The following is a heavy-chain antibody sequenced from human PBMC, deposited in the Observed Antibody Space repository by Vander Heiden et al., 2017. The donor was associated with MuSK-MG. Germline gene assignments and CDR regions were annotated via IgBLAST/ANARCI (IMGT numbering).Heavy chain of an antibody. V-gene: IGHV1-69*01. CDR1: GGTFNTYA. J-gene: IGHJ4*02. D-gene: IGHD3-22*01. CDR3: ARDSSYYYETRSYSKPGWWLDY. Sequence: QVQLVQSGAEVKKPGSSVKVSCKVSGGTFNTYALSWVRQAPGQGLEWMGAIIPILGTPSYAERFQGRVTITADESTSTAYLDLSSLRSEDTAVYFCARDSSYYYETRSYSKPGWWLDYWGQGTLVTVSS. CDR2: IIPILGTP.